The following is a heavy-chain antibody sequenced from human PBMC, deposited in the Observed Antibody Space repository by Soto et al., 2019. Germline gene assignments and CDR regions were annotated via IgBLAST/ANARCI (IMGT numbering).Heavy chain of an antibody. Sequence: PGGSLRLSCAASGFTFSSYGMHWVRQAPGKGLEWVAIIREDGSAKYYLDSVRGRFTVSRDNAENTLFLQMNILRAEDTALYYCARDVSPGSSGCYLDAFDIWGQGTMVTVSS. J-gene: IGHJ3*02. CDR2: IREDGSAK. D-gene: IGHD6-25*01. CDR3: ARDVSPGSSGCYLDAFDI. V-gene: IGHV3-7*03. CDR1: GFTFSSYG.